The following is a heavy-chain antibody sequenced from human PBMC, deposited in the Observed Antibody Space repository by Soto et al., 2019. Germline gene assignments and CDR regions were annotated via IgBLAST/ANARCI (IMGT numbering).Heavy chain of an antibody. CDR3: AKDKGKTSLDY. Sequence: LRLSCLASGLTFSAAGMHWVRQAPGKGLDWVAIIWYDGTKQYYADSVKGRFTISRDDSKNTVYLQMNSLRAEDTAVYYCAKDKGKTSLDYWGQGTLVTVSS. CDR1: GLTFSAAG. V-gene: IGHV3-33*06. CDR2: IWYDGTKQ. D-gene: IGHD2-2*01. J-gene: IGHJ4*02.